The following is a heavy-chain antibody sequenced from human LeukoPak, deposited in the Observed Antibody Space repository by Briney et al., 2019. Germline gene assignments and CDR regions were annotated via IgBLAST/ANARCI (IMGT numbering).Heavy chain of an antibody. CDR2: IYYSGST. CDR1: GGSISSYY. Sequence: SETLSLTCTVSGGSISSYYWSWIRQPPGKGLEWIGYIYYSGSTNYNPSLKSRVTISVDTSKNQFSLKLSSVTAADTAAYYCARTSVAGPGDYWGQGTLVTVSS. D-gene: IGHD6-19*01. CDR3: ARTSVAGPGDY. V-gene: IGHV4-59*01. J-gene: IGHJ4*02.